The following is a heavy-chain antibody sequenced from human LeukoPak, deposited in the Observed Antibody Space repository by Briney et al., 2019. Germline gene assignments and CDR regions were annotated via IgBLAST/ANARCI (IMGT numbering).Heavy chain of an antibody. Sequence: GGSLRLSCAASGFTFDDYAVHWARQAPGKGLEWVSGISWNSGSIGYADSVKGRFTISRDNAKNSLYLQMNSLRAEDTALYYCAKGGPGIAVAGTYFDYWGQGTLVTVSS. CDR2: ISWNSGSI. V-gene: IGHV3-9*01. D-gene: IGHD6-19*01. J-gene: IGHJ4*02. CDR1: GFTFDDYA. CDR3: AKGGPGIAVAGTYFDY.